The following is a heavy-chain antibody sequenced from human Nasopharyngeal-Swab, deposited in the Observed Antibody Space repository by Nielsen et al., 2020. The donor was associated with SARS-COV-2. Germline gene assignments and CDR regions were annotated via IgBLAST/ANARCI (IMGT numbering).Heavy chain of an antibody. D-gene: IGHD3-3*01. CDR2: INANTGNP. CDR3: ARGDYDFWSGWVSAFDI. Sequence: SVKVSCKASGYTFTSYAMNWVRQAPGQGLEWMGWINANTGNPTYAQGFTGRFVFSLDTSVSTAYLQISSLKAEDTAVYYCARGDYDFWSGWVSAFDIWGQGTMVTVSS. CDR1: GYTFTSYA. V-gene: IGHV7-4-1*02. J-gene: IGHJ3*02.